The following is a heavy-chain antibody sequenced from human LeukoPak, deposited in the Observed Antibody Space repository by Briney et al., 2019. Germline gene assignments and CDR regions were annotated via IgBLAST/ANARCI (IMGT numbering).Heavy chain of an antibody. CDR1: GGTFTSYV. CDR2: IIPIFSTA. Sequence: SVKVSRKASGGTFTSYVISWVRQAPGQGVEWMGGIIPIFSTANYAQKFQGRVTITADESASAAYMEVSSLRSEDTAMYYCAREDSSGDYCAYWGQGTMVTVSS. J-gene: IGHJ4*02. CDR3: AREDSSGDYCAY. V-gene: IGHV1-69*13. D-gene: IGHD3-22*01.